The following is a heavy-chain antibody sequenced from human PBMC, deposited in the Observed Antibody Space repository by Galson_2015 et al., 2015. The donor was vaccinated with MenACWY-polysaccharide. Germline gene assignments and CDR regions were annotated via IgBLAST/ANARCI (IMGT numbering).Heavy chain of an antibody. D-gene: IGHD6-13*01. V-gene: IGHV3-23*01. CDR3: AKDAIAGIVLTPLRIPFQL. J-gene: IGHJ1*01. CDR2: IGGSGDGR. CDR1: GITLRRYV. Sequence: SLRLSCAVSGITLRRYVMSWVRQAPGKGLEWASTIGGSGDGRYYADSVKGRFTISRDNSKNTLYLEMNSLRAEDTAIYYCAKDAIAGIVLTPLRIPFQLWGQGTLVAVSS.